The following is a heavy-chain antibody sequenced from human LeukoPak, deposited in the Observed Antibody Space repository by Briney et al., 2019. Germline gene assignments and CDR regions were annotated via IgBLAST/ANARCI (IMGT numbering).Heavy chain of an antibody. CDR1: GFTFSSYA. D-gene: IGHD6-6*01. CDR3: AKGRSSSLVYYFDY. J-gene: IGHJ4*02. V-gene: IGHV3-23*01. Sequence: GGSLRLSCAASGFTFSSYAMSWVRQAPGKGLAWVSAISGSGGSTYYADSVKGRFTISRDNFKNTLYLQMNSLRAEDTAVYYGAKGRSSSLVYYFDYWGQGTLVTVSS. CDR2: ISGSGGST.